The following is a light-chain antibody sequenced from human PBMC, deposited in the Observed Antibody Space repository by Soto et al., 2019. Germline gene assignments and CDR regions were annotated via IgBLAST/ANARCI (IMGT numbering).Light chain of an antibody. J-gene: IGLJ2*01. V-gene: IGLV2-14*03. CDR2: DVS. CDR3: SLYTSSSTLV. Sequence: QSALTQPASVSGSPGQSITISCTGTSSDVGGYNYVSWYQQHPGKAPKLIIYDVSNRPSGVSNRFSGSKSGNTASLTISGLQAEDEADYYCSLYTSSSTLVFGGGTKLTVL. CDR1: SSDVGGYNY.